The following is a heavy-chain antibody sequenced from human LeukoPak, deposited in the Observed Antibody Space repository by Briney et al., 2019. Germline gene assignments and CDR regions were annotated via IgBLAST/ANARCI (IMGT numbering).Heavy chain of an antibody. CDR1: GYTFTGYY. J-gene: IGHJ4*02. CDR3: ASQPYYFDSSGYYDY. D-gene: IGHD3-22*01. V-gene: IGHV1-2*02. CDR2: INPNTGGT. Sequence: ASVTVSCKASGYTFTGYYMHWVRQAPGQGLEWMGWINPNTGGTNYEQKFQGRVTMTSGTSISTTYLELRRLRPDDTAIYYCASQPYYFDSSGYYDYWGQGTLVTVSS.